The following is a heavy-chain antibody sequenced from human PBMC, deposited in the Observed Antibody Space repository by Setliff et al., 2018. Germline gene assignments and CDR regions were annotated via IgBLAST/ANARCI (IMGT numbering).Heavy chain of an antibody. CDR1: GATFSSHG. CDR3: VREGVDSRSSTDYRYYMDV. J-gene: IGHJ6*03. V-gene: IGHV1-69*05. Sequence: AASVKVSCKASGATFSSHGISWVRQAPGQGLEWMGGTIPMFGTTEYAQKFQGRLTIITDESTNTAFMQLSSLRSDDTAVYYCVREGVDSRSSTDYRYYMDVWGKGTTVTVSS. CDR2: TIPMFGTT. D-gene: IGHD3-22*01.